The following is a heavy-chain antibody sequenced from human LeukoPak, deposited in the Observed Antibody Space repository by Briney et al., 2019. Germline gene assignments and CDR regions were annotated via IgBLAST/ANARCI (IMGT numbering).Heavy chain of an antibody. CDR3: AKDKDIVGATTFDY. J-gene: IGHJ4*02. Sequence: GGSLRLSCAASGFTFSIHNMDWVRQAPGKGLEWISYISSGGDATHYADSVKGRFTISRDNAKNSLYMQMNSLRAEDTAVYYCAKDKDIVGATTFDYWGQGTLVTVSS. V-gene: IGHV3-48*03. CDR1: GFTFSIHN. CDR2: ISSGGDAT. D-gene: IGHD1-26*01.